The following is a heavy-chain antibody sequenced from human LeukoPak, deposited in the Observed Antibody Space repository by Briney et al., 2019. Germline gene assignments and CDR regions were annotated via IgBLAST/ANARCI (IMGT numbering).Heavy chain of an antibody. CDR1: GFTFSSYW. Sequence: GGSLRLSCAASGFTFSSYWMSWVRQAPGKGLEWVANIKQDGSEKYYVDSVKGRFTISRDNAKNSLYLQMNSLRAEDTAVYYCARDFDQLQLLRSGMDVWGQGTAVTVSS. J-gene: IGHJ6*02. V-gene: IGHV3-7*01. CDR2: IKQDGSEK. D-gene: IGHD1-1*01. CDR3: ARDFDQLQLLRSGMDV.